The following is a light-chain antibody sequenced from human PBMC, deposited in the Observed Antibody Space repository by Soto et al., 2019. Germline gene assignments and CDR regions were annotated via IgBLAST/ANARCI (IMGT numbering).Light chain of an antibody. V-gene: IGKV2-28*01. CDR2: LGS. CDR1: QSLLHSNGYNY. J-gene: IGKJ3*01. Sequence: DLVMTQSPLSLPVTPGEPASISCRSSQSLLHSNGYNYLDWYLQKPGQSPQLLIYLGSNRASGVPDRFSGSGSGTDFTLKISRVEAEDVGVFYCMQALQTPFTFGPGTKVDFK. CDR3: MQALQTPFT.